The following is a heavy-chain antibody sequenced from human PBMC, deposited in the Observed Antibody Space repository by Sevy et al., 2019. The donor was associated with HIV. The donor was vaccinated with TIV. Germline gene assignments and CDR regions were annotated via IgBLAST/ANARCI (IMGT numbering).Heavy chain of an antibody. V-gene: IGHV3-48*02. CDR2: ISISGSTT. D-gene: IGHD7-27*01. CDR1: GFTFSHHN. J-gene: IGHJ4*02. CDR3: AREENRELGTIPLDS. Sequence: GGSLRLSCAASGFTFSHHNMNWVRQAPGKGLEWISYISISGSTTCFSDSVRGRFTISRDNAKNSLFLEMHSLTDEDTAVYYCAREENRELGTIPLDSWGRGIQVTVSS.